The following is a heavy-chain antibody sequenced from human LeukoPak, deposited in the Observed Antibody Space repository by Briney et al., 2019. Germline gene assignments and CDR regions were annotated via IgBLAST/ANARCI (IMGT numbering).Heavy chain of an antibody. J-gene: IGHJ4*02. V-gene: IGHV4-59*01. CDR3: ARRTYFYDSSGYYFDY. Sequence: SETLSLTCTLCGGSISSYYWSWIRQPPGKGLECIGYIYYSGSTNYNPSLKSRVTISVDTSKNQFSLKLSSVTAADTAVYYCARRTYFYDSSGYYFDYWGQGTLVTVSS. CDR1: GGSISSYY. CDR2: IYYSGST. D-gene: IGHD3-22*01.